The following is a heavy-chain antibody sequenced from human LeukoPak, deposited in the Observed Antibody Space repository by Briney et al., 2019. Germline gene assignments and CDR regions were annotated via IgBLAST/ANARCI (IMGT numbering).Heavy chain of an antibody. CDR2: VSYDGNNK. Sequence: GGSLRLSCAASGFTLSSYAMHWVRQAPGKGLEWVAVVSYDGNNKYYADAVKGRFTISRDNSKTTLYLQMKSLRAEDPAVYYWAKDGFGHNYGYAYFDYWGQGTLVAVSS. CDR1: GFTLSSYA. CDR3: AKDGFGHNYGYAYFDY. J-gene: IGHJ4*02. V-gene: IGHV3-30*18. D-gene: IGHD5-18*01.